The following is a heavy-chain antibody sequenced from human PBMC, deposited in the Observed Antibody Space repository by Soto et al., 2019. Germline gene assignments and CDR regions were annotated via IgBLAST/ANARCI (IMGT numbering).Heavy chain of an antibody. CDR3: ARHDGYGPQIDY. Sequence: QLQLQESGPGLVKPSETLSLTCTVSGGSISSSSYYWGWIRQPPGKGLERIGTIYYSGSTYYNPSLKSRVTISVDTSKNQFSQTLCAVTAADTAVYSCARHDGYGPQIDYWGQGPLVTVSS. D-gene: IGHD5-12*01. CDR1: GGSISSSSYY. J-gene: IGHJ4*02. V-gene: IGHV4-39*01. CDR2: IYYSGST.